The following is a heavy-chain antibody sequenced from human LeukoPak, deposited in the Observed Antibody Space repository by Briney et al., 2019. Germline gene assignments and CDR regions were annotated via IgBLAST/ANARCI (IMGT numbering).Heavy chain of an antibody. J-gene: IGHJ3*02. CDR1: GFTVSSNY. V-gene: IGHV3-66*01. D-gene: IGHD2-15*01. Sequence: PGGSLRLSCAASGFTVSSNYMSWVRQAPGKGLEWVSVIYSGGSTYYADYVKGRFTISRDNSKNTLYLQMNSLRAEDTAVYYCARDEVAATRGAFDIWGQGTMVTVPS. CDR2: IYSGGST. CDR3: ARDEVAATRGAFDI.